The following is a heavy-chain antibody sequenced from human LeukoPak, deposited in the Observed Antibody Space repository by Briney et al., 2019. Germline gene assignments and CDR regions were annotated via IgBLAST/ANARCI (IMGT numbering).Heavy chain of an antibody. J-gene: IGHJ4*02. D-gene: IGHD6-19*01. V-gene: IGHV3-23*01. CDR3: AREQSGSGGWYTVDY. Sequence: GGSLRLSCAASGFTFSSYGMNWVRQAPGKELEWVSAIRSSGDRSYYADSVKGRFTISRDNSKDTLYLQMNSLRAEDTAVYFCAREQSGSGGWYTVDYWGQGTLVTVSS. CDR2: IRSSGDRS. CDR1: GFTFSSYG.